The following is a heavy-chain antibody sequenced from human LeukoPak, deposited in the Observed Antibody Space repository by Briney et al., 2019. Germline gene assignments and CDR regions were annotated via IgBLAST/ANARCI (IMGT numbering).Heavy chain of an antibody. Sequence: GRSLRLSCAASGXTFSSYGMHWVRQAPGKGLEWVAVILYDGSKEYYADSVKGRFTISRDNSKNTLYLQMNSLRAEDTAVYYCARGRNIEMTTMSGGSDYWGQGTLVTVSS. J-gene: IGHJ4*02. D-gene: IGHD5-24*01. V-gene: IGHV3-30*03. CDR2: ILYDGSKE. CDR3: ARGRNIEMTTMSGGSDY. CDR1: GXTFSSYG.